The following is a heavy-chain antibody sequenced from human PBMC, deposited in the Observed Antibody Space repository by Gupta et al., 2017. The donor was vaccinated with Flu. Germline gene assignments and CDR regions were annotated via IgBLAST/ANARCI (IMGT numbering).Heavy chain of an antibody. CDR3: AADPSYDFWSGYSRTIDY. D-gene: IGHD3-3*01. CDR2: IVVGSGNT. V-gene: IGHV1-58*01. Sequence: QMQLVQSGPAVKKPGTSVKVSCKASGFTFTSSAVQWERQARGQRLEWIGWIVVGSGNTNYAQKFQERVTITRDMSTSTAYMELSSLRSEDTAVYYCAADPSYDFWSGYSRTIDYWGQGTLVTVSS. J-gene: IGHJ4*02. CDR1: GFTFTSSA.